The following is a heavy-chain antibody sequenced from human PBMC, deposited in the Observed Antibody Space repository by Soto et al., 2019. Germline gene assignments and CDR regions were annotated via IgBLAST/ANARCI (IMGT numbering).Heavy chain of an antibody. J-gene: IGHJ4*02. Sequence: SETLSLTCTVSGGSISSNYWTWIRQPPGKGLEWIGYVYNSGSTNYNPSLKSRVTISEDTSKSQFSLKVNSMTAADTAVYYCARSRREAVAMYILDNWGQGILVTVSS. V-gene: IGHV4-59*01. CDR3: ARSRREAVAMYILDN. D-gene: IGHD5-18*01. CDR2: VYNSGST. CDR1: GGSISSNY.